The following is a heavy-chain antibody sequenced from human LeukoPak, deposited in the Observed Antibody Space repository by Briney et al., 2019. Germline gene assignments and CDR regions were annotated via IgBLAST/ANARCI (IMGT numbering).Heavy chain of an antibody. Sequence: GGSLRLSRAASGFTFSSYEMNWVRQAPGKGLEWVSSISSSSSYIYYADSVKGRFTISRDNAKNSLYLQMNSLRAEDTAVYYCARDRAKYQLLSAGYFDYWGQGTLVTVSS. V-gene: IGHV3-21*01. D-gene: IGHD2-2*01. J-gene: IGHJ4*02. CDR1: GFTFSSYE. CDR2: ISSSSSYI. CDR3: ARDRAKYQLLSAGYFDY.